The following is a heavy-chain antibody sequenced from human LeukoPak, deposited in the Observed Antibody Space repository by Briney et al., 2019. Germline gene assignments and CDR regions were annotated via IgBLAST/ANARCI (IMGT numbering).Heavy chain of an antibody. CDR2: INPNSGGT. V-gene: IGHV1-2*02. Sequence: PGASVRVSCKASGYTFTGYYMHWVRQAPGQGLEWMGWINPNSGGTNYAQKFQGRVTMTRDASISTAYMELSRLRSDDTAVYYCAFLEYSRSPSHYWGQGNLVPVSS. CDR3: AFLEYSRSPSHY. J-gene: IGHJ4*02. D-gene: IGHD6-6*01. CDR1: GYTFTGYY.